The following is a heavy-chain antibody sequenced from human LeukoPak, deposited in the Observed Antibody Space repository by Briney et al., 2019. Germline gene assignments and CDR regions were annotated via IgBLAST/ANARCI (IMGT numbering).Heavy chain of an antibody. CDR3: ARTDLGNVAFDY. Sequence: SVKVSCKASGGTFSSYAISWVRQAPGQGLEWMGGIIPIFGTANYAQKFQGRVTITADESTSTAYMELSSLRSEDTAVYYCARTDLGNVAFDYWCQGTLVTVSS. D-gene: IGHD2-2*03. CDR1: GGTFSSYA. V-gene: IGHV1-69*13. CDR2: IIPIFGTA. J-gene: IGHJ4*02.